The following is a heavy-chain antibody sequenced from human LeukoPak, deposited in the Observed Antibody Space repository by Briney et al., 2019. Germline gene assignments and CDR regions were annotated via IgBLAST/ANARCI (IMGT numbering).Heavy chain of an antibody. Sequence: ASVKVSCKASGGTFSNYTISWVRQAPGQGLEWMGGIIPIFGTANYAQKFQGRVTIIADESTSTAYMELSSLRSEDTAVYYCARRGQQGHYYGMDVWGQGTTVTVSS. CDR3: ARRGQQGHYYGMDV. CDR1: GGTFSNYT. CDR2: IIPIFGTA. V-gene: IGHV1-69*13. J-gene: IGHJ6*02. D-gene: IGHD6-13*01.